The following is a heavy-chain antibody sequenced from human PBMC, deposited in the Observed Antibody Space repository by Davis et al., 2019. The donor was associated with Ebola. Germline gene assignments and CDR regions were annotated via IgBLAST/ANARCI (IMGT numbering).Heavy chain of an antibody. D-gene: IGHD5-18*01. Sequence: GESLKISCAASGFTFSSYAMSWVRQAPGKGLEWVSAISGIGGSTYYADSVNGRFTISRDNSKNTLYLQMNSLRAEDTAVYYCAREALKGYSYGYAAYWGQGTLVTVSS. V-gene: IGHV3-23*01. CDR3: AREALKGYSYGYAAY. J-gene: IGHJ4*02. CDR1: GFTFSSYA. CDR2: ISGIGGST.